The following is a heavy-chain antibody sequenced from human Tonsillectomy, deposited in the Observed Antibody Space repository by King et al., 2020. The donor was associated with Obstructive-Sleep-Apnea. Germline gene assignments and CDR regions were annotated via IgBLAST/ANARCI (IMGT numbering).Heavy chain of an antibody. Sequence: VQLVESGGGLVQPGGSLRLSCAASGFTFSSYNMNWVRQAPEKGLEWVSYISSSSNTIYYADSVKGRFTISRDNANNSLYLQMNSLRAEDTAVYYCAKDDYDDYFDYWGQGTLVTVSS. D-gene: IGHD4-17*01. J-gene: IGHJ4*02. CDR1: GFTFSSYN. V-gene: IGHV3-48*04. CDR2: ISSSSNTI. CDR3: AKDDYDDYFDY.